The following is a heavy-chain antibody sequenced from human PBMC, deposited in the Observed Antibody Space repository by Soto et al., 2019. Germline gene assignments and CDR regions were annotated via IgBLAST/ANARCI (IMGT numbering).Heavy chain of an antibody. D-gene: IGHD2-2*01. Sequence: EVQLLDSGGGLVQPGGSLRLSCAASGFTFRTYAMSWVRQAPGKGLEWVSTIRDSGTTYYEKSAKGRFTISRDNSRNTLDLQMNSLRVDDTAGYYCAKGGEGCCSRTSCLYFSDSWGQGTLVTVSS. CDR3: AKGGEGCCSRTSCLYFSDS. J-gene: IGHJ5*02. CDR1: GFTFRTYA. CDR2: IRDSGTT. V-gene: IGHV3-23*01.